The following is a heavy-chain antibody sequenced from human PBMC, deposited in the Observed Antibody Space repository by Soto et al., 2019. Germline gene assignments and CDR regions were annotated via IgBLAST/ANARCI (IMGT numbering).Heavy chain of an antibody. V-gene: IGHV1-69*01. J-gene: IGHJ4*02. CDR3: AGERFRTGSPNYENTFDF. CDR2: IIPMFGTP. D-gene: IGHD3-3*01. Sequence: KVSCKASGGSFTNCGFGWVRQAPGQGLEWMGGIIPMFGTPNYARSFQGRLTIIADESRNTAYMELRGLKSDDTAIYYCAGERFRTGSPNYENTFDFRGLGTLVTVSS. CDR1: GGSFTNCG.